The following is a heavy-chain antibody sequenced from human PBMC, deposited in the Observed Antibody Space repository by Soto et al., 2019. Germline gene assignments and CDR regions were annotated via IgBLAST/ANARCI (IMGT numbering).Heavy chain of an antibody. J-gene: IGHJ6*02. CDR2: IIPIFGTA. CDR1: GGTFRSYS. V-gene: IGHV1-69*01. CDR3: STSVYCSTTTCYYYYGMDV. D-gene: IGHD2-2*01. Sequence: QVQLVQSGAEVKKPGSSVQVSCKASGGTFRSYSINWVRQAPGQGLEWMGGIIPIFGTATYAQKFQGRVTITADDSASTAYMELSSLTSEDTALYYCSTSVYCSTTTCYYYYGMDVWGQGTTVTVSS.